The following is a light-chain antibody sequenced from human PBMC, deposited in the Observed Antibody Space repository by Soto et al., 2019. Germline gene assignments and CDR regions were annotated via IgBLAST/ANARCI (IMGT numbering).Light chain of an antibody. J-gene: IGKJ2*01. CDR3: QQRSNWRT. V-gene: IGKV3-11*01. CDR1: QSVSSY. Sequence: EIVLTQSPATLSLSPGERATLSCRASQSVSSYLAWYQQKPGQAPRLLIYDAFLRATGIPARFSGSGSATDFTLTISSLEPEDFAVYYCQQRSNWRTFGQGTKLEIK. CDR2: DAF.